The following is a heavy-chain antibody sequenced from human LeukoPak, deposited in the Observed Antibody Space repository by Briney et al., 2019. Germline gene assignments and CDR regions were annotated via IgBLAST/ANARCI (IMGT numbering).Heavy chain of an antibody. CDR2: ISGSGGST. V-gene: IGHV3-23*01. CDR3: ARDYEIAVAGMAKSLRADY. D-gene: IGHD6-19*01. CDR1: GFTFSSYG. J-gene: IGHJ4*02. Sequence: PGGSLRLSCAASGFTFSSYGMSWVRQAPGKVLEWVSAISGSGGSTYYADSVKGRFTISRDNSKNTLYLQMNSLRAEDTAVHYCARDYEIAVAGMAKSLRADYWGQGTLVTVSS.